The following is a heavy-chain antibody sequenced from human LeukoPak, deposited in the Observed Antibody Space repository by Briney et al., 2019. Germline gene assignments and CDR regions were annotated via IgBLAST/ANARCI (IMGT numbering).Heavy chain of an antibody. V-gene: IGHV3-7*01. CDR1: GFTFSSYW. CDR2: IKQDGSEK. CDR3: ARAVHSSSWYGYYYYYYMDV. D-gene: IGHD6-13*01. Sequence: GGSLRLSCAASGFTFSSYWMSWVRQAPGKGLEWVANIKQDGSEKYYVDSVKGRFTISRDNAKNSLYLQMNSLRAEDTAVYYCARAVHSSSWYGYYYYYYMDVWGKGTTVTVSS. J-gene: IGHJ6*03.